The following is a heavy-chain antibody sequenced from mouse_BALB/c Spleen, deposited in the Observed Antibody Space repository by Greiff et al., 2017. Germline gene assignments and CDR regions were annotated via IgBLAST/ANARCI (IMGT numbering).Heavy chain of an antibody. D-gene: IGHD2-3*01. J-gene: IGHJ1*01. CDR2: INPNNGGT. CDR3: ARSLYDGYYSYWYFDV. CDR1: GYTFTDYN. Sequence: DVQLQESGPELVKPGASVKIPCKASGYTFTDYNMDWVKQSHGKSLEWIGDINPNNGGTIYNQKFKGKATLTVDKSSSTAYMELRSLTSEDTAVYYCARSLYDGYYSYWYFDVWGAGTTVTVSS. V-gene: IGHV1-18*01.